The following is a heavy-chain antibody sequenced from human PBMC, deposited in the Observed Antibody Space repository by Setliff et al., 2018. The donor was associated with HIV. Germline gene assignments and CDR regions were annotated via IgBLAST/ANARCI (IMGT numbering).Heavy chain of an antibody. J-gene: IGHJ4*02. CDR1: RFIFSSYA. D-gene: IGHD3-10*01. Sequence: GGSLRLSCAASRFIFSSYAMSWVRQAPGKGLEWVSVISGSGDSTYYADSVEGRFTISRDNSKNTLYLQMNSLRAEDTAIYYCAKDRGYYGSGSSLDYWGQGTLGNVSS. V-gene: IGHV3-23*01. CDR3: AKDRGYYGSGSSLDY. CDR2: ISGSGDST.